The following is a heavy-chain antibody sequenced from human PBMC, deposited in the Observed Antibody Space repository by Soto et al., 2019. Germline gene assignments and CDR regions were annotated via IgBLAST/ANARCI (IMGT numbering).Heavy chain of an antibody. J-gene: IGHJ6*02. D-gene: IGHD2-21*02. V-gene: IGHV2-5*02. Sequence: QITLKESGPTLVKPTQTLTLTCTFSGFSLRTSGVGVGWIRQPPGKTLEWLALIYWDNDKRYSPSLKSRLTCTKDTSENQVVLTMTNMDPVDTAKYYCAQSRCGGDCLQSYPSHYYYGVDVWGQGTTVTVS. CDR3: AQSRCGGDCLQSYPSHYYYGVDV. CDR2: IYWDNDK. CDR1: GFSLRTSGVG.